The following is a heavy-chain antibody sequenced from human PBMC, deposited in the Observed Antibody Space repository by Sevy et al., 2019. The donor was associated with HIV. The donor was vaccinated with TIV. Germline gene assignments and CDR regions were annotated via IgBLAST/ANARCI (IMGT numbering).Heavy chain of an antibody. D-gene: IGHD2-21*02. J-gene: IGHJ5*02. V-gene: IGHV3-48*01. Sequence: GGSLGLSCAASGFTFSSYSMNWVRQAPGKGLEWVSYISSSSSTIYYADSVKGRFTISRDNAKNSLYLQMNSLRAEDTAVYYCARVRWAYCGGDCHLPWGQGTLVTVSS. CDR3: ARVRWAYCGGDCHLP. CDR1: GFTFSSYS. CDR2: ISSSSSTI.